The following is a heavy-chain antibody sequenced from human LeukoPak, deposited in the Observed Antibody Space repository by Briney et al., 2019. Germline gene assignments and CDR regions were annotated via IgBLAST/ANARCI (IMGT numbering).Heavy chain of an antibody. CDR1: GFTFSSYS. V-gene: IGHV3-21*01. D-gene: IGHD3-10*01. J-gene: IGHJ5*02. Sequence: GGSLRLSCAASGFTFSSYSMNWVRQAPGKGLEWVSSISSSSRYINFADSMKGRFTISRDNAKNSLYLQMNSLRAEDTAVYYCARTLPIYYGSGTYYNNWFDPWGQGTLVTVSS. CDR2: ISSSSRYI. CDR3: ARTLPIYYGSGTYYNNWFDP.